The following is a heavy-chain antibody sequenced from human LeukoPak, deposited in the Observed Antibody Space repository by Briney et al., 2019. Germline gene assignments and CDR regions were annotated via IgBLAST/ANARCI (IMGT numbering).Heavy chain of an antibody. D-gene: IGHD3-16*01. CDR1: GGSISSSTYY. Sequence: SETLSLTCSVSGGSISSSTYYWGWIRLPPGKGLEWIGTIYYSGSTYYSPSLNSRVTISIDTSKNKYSLKLHSVTAADTAVYYCARSHTLAAGGNLDYGGQGTLVAVSS. CDR2: IYYSGST. J-gene: IGHJ4*02. V-gene: IGHV4-39*01. CDR3: ARSHTLAAGGNLDY.